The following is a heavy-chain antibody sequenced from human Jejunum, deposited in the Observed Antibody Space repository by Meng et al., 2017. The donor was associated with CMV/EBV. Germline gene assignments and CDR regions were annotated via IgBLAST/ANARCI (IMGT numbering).Heavy chain of an antibody. J-gene: IGHJ4*02. Sequence: QVHLLQSGPEVKKPGASVSVSFKASGYTFGSYGICWVRQAPGQGLEWMGWFVNYVDTYPAPKFQGRVTMTTDTHTNTAFMELRSLTSDDTAVYYCASGTPGRSYCDYWGQGTLVTVAS. CDR3: ASGTPGRSYCDY. CDR1: GYTFGSYG. V-gene: IGHV1-18*01. CDR2: FVNYVDT. D-gene: IGHD2-15*01.